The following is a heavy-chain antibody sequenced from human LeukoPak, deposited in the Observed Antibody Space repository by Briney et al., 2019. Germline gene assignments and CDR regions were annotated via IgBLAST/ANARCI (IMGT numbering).Heavy chain of an antibody. Sequence: GGSLRLSCAASGFTFSSYGMSWVRQAPGKGLEWVSAISGSGGSTYYADSVKGRFTISRDNSKNTLYLQMNSLRAEDTAVYYCARGTGDGTFDPWGQGTLVTVSS. J-gene: IGHJ5*02. V-gene: IGHV3-23*01. CDR3: ARGTGDGTFDP. CDR1: GFTFSSYG. D-gene: IGHD1-14*01. CDR2: ISGSGGST.